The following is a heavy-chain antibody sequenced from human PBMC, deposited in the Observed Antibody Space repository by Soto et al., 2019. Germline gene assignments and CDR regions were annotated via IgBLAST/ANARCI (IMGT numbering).Heavy chain of an antibody. Sequence: PGESLKISCKGSGYSFTTYWINWVRQMPGKGLEWMGRIDPSGSYINYSPSFQGHVTISADKSISTAYLQWSSLKASDTAMYYCARHCSRTSCLYYYGMGVWGQGTTVTVSS. CDR1: GYSFTTYW. CDR3: ARHCSRTSCLYYYGMGV. CDR2: IDPSGSYI. D-gene: IGHD2-2*01. V-gene: IGHV5-10-1*01. J-gene: IGHJ6*02.